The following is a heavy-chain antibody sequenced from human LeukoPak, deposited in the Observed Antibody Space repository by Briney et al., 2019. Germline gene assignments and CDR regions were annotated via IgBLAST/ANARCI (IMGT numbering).Heavy chain of an antibody. J-gene: IGHJ5*02. V-gene: IGHV3-49*04. Sequence: GRSLRLSCTDSGFTFGDYAMSWVRQAPGKGLEWVGFIRSKAYGGTTEYAASVKGRFTISRDDSKSIAYLQMNSLKTEDTAVYYCTRLVIPAARFDPWGQGTLVTVSS. D-gene: IGHD2-2*01. CDR1: GFTFGDYA. CDR2: IRSKAYGGTT. CDR3: TRLVIPAARFDP.